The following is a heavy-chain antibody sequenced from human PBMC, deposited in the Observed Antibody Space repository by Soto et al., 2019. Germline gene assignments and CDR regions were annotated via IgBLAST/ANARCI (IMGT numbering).Heavy chain of an antibody. CDR3: ARHGDFWSGYYGAFDF. V-gene: IGHV4-59*08. CDR2: IYYSGST. CDR1: GGSISSYY. D-gene: IGHD3-3*01. Sequence: PSETLSLTCTVSGGSISSYYWSWIRQPPGKGLEWIGYIYYSGSTNYNPSLKSRVTISVDTSKNQFSLKLSSVTAADTAVYYCARHGDFWSGYYGAFDFWGQGTMVTVSS. J-gene: IGHJ3*01.